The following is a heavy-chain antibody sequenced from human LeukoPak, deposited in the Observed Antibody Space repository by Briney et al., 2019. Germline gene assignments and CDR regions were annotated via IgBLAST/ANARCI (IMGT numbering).Heavy chain of an antibody. Sequence: SETLSLTCTVSGGSISSSSYYWDWIRQPPGKGLEWIGSIYYSGSTYYNPSLKSRVTISVDTSKNQFSLKLSYVTAADTAVYYCARDRLGIGAYYFDYWGQGSMVTVSS. CDR3: ARDRLGIGAYYFDY. CDR1: GGSISSSSYY. V-gene: IGHV4-39*07. D-gene: IGHD7-27*01. CDR2: IYYSGST. J-gene: IGHJ4*02.